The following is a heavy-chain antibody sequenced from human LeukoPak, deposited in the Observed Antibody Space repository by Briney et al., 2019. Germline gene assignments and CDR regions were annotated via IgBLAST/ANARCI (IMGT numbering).Heavy chain of an antibody. D-gene: IGHD3-16*01. CDR1: GFTFSSYW. CDR2: IKEDGSEG. V-gene: IGHV3-7*04. CDR3: ARESLLGGIDY. J-gene: IGHJ4*02. Sequence: GGSRRLSCAVSGFTFSSYWMTWVRQAPGKGLEWVATIKEDGSEGYYVDSVKGRFTISRDNAKSSLYLQMNSLRVEDTSVYYCARESLLGGIDYWGQGTLVTVSS.